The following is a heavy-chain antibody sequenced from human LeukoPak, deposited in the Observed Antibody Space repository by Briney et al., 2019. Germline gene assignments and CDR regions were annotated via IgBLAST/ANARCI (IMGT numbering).Heavy chain of an antibody. CDR2: IIPILGIA. Sequence: SVKVSCKASGSTFSNYAISWVRQAPGQGLEWMGRIIPILGIANYAQKFQGRVTITADKSTSTAYMELSSLRSEDTAVYYCARVGQWPLDYWGQGTLVTVSS. CDR1: GSTFSNYA. J-gene: IGHJ4*02. V-gene: IGHV1-69*04. CDR3: ARVGQWPLDY. D-gene: IGHD6-19*01.